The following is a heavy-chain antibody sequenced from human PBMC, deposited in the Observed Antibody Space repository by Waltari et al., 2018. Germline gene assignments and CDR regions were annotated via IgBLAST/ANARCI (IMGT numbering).Heavy chain of an antibody. CDR3: ARGTPSAYWYFDL. V-gene: IGHV3-53*01. J-gene: IGHJ2*01. CDR2: IYSGGST. CDR1: GFTVSSHY. Sequence: EVQLVESGGGLLQPGGSLRLSCAASGFTVSSHYMSWVRQAPGKGLEWVSVIYSGGSTYYADSVKGRFTISRDNSKNTLYLQMNSLRAEDTAVYYCARGTPSAYWYFDLWGRGTLVTVSS. D-gene: IGHD1-1*01.